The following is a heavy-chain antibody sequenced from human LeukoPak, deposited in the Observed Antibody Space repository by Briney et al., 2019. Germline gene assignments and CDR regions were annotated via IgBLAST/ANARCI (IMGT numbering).Heavy chain of an antibody. CDR3: AKDGAQPGYFFDS. Sequence: GGSLRLSCTASRFTLTPYAMTWVRQAPGKGLEWVATVTAGGDNTNYAESVQGRFTVSRDNGKNKVYLYMDSLRAEDTAVYYCAKDGAQPGYFFDSWGQGTLVTVAS. V-gene: IGHV3-23*01. J-gene: IGHJ4*02. CDR2: VTAGGDNT. CDR1: RFTLTPYA. D-gene: IGHD3-16*01.